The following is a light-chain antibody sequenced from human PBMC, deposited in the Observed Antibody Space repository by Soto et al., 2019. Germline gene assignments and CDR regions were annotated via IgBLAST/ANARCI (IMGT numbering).Light chain of an antibody. CDR3: QQSDSSPRT. Sequence: VLPQAPGTLSLSQGDRATLSCRASQFVSSRLAWYQRRPGQVPRLLIYGASSRATGIPDRFSGSGSGTDFTLTISRLEPEDFAVYYCQQSDSSPRTFGQGTKVDIK. CDR1: QFVSSR. CDR2: GAS. J-gene: IGKJ1*01. V-gene: IGKV3-20*01.